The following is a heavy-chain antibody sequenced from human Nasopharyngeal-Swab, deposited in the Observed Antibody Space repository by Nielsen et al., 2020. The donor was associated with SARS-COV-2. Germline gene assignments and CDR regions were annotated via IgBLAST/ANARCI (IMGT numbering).Heavy chain of an antibody. CDR3: ARARIELGGNWFDP. CDR1: GYSFTSYW. V-gene: IGHV1-69*06. J-gene: IGHJ5*02. CDR2: IIPIFGTA. D-gene: IGHD2-15*01. Sequence: KISCKGSGYSFTSYWISWVRQAPGQGLEWMGGIIPIFGTANYAQKFQGRVTITADKSTSTAYMELSSLRSEDTAVYYCARARIELGGNWFDPWGQGTLATVSS.